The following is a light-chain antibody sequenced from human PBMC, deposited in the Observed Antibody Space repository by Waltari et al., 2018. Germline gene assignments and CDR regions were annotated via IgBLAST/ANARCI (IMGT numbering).Light chain of an antibody. CDR2: EVS. V-gene: IGLV2-23*02. CDR3: CSYAGSNTLM. J-gene: IGLJ3*02. Sequence: SALTQPASVSGSPGQSINIPCTGTRSAIGRSNLVSWYQYHPGKAPKLIIYEVSRRPLGVSSRFSGSKSGDTASLTVSGLQAEDEADYYCCSYAGSNTLMFGGGTKLTVL. CDR1: RSAIGRSNL.